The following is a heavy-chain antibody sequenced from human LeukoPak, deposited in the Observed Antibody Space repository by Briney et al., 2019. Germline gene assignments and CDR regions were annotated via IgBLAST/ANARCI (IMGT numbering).Heavy chain of an antibody. J-gene: IGHJ4*02. V-gene: IGHV4-30-4*01. Sequence: SETLSLACTVSGGSISSTAYYWSWIRQPPGKGLEWIGYIYYSGNTYYNPSLKSRLTVSMDLSKNRFSLKLSSVTAADTAVYYCARDLGYCTNGVCHTRFDYWGQGTLVAVSS. CDR2: IYYSGNT. CDR3: ARDLGYCTNGVCHTRFDY. D-gene: IGHD2-8*01. CDR1: GGSISSTAYY.